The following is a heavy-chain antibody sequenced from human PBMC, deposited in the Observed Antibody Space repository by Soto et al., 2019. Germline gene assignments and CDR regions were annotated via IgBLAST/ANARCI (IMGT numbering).Heavy chain of an antibody. CDR3: VRGGRGYTRDDVFDI. V-gene: IGHV3-21*06. CDR1: GFTFRSYS. CDR2: ISSSSSPI. Sequence: EVQLVESGGGLVKPGGSLRLSCVDSGFTFRSYSMNWVRQAPGKGLEWLSSISSSSSPIFYADSLKGRFTISRDNAKNSLYLQMNGLRAEDTAVYYCVRGGRGYTRDDVFDIWGQGTMVTVSS. D-gene: IGHD2-2*02. J-gene: IGHJ3*02.